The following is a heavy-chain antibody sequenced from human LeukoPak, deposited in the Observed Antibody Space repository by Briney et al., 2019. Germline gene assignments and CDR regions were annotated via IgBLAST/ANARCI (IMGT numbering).Heavy chain of an antibody. CDR1: GFTFSSYW. CDR2: IKQGGSEK. Sequence: GGSLRLSCAASGFTFSSYWMSWVRQAPGKGLEWVANIKQGGSEKYYVDSVKGRFTISRDNAKNSLYLQMNSLRAEDTAVYYCARVASGALAGHFDCWGQGTLVTVSS. J-gene: IGHJ4*02. V-gene: IGHV3-7*01. D-gene: IGHD6-19*01. CDR3: ARVASGALAGHFDC.